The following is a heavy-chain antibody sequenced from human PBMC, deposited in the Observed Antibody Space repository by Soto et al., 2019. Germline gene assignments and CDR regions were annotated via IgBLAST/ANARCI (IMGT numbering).Heavy chain of an antibody. V-gene: IGHV5-10-1*01. D-gene: IGHD1-26*01. Sequence: GESLKISFKGSGYSFTSYWISLVRQIPGKGLEWMGRIDPSDSYTNYSPSFQGHVTISADKSISTAYLQWSSLKASDTAMYYCARPELGATDFDYWGQGTLVTVSS. CDR1: GYSFTSYW. J-gene: IGHJ4*02. CDR2: IDPSDSYT. CDR3: ARPELGATDFDY.